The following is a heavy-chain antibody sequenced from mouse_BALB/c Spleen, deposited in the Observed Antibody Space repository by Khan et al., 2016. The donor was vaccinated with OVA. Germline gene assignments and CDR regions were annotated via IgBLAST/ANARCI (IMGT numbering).Heavy chain of an antibody. CDR1: DYTFTDYS. CDR2: INTETGEP. J-gene: IGHJ2*01. V-gene: IGHV9-2-1*01. D-gene: IGHD4-1*02. Sequence: QTQLVQSGPELKKPGETVKISCKASDYTFTDYSMHWVKQAPGKGLKWMGWINTETGEPTYADDFKGRFAFSLETSASTAYLQINNLKNEDTATYFCATTGTNYWGQGTTLTVSS. CDR3: ATTGTNY.